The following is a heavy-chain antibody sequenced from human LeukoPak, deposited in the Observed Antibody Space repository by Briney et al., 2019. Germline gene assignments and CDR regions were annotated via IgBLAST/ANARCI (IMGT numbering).Heavy chain of an antibody. V-gene: IGHV4-31*03. J-gene: IGHJ5*02. Sequence: SETLSLTCTVSGGSISSGGYYWSWIRQHPGKGLEWIGYIHYSGSTYYNPSLKSRVTISVDTSKNQFSLKLSSVTAADTAVYYCARVEAVVVAATVSYWFDPWGQGTLVTVSS. CDR2: IHYSGST. D-gene: IGHD2-15*01. CDR3: ARVEAVVVAATVSYWFDP. CDR1: GGSISSGGYY.